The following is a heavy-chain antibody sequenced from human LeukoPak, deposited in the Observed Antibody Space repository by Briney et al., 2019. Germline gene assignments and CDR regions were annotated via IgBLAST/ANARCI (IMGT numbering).Heavy chain of an antibody. J-gene: IGHJ6*03. D-gene: IGHD3-3*01. Sequence: SETLSLTCNVSGGSIRGYYWSWIRQPPGKGLEWIGYIYSSGSTNYNPSLKSRVTMSVDTSKNQFSLKVSSVTAADTAVYFCARAGSTTFGVVPYYMDVWGTGTTVTVSS. CDR1: GGSIRGYY. CDR3: ARAGSTTFGVVPYYMDV. CDR2: IYSSGST. V-gene: IGHV4-59*01.